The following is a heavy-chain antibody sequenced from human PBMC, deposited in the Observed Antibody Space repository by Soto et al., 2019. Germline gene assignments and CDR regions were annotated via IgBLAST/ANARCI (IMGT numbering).Heavy chain of an antibody. Sequence: EVRLVESGGGLVQPGGSLRLSCAASGFTFSNYHMNWVRQAPGKGLEWISYISNSGTIYYADSVKGRFSISRDDAKNSLYLQMTSLRAEDTAVYYCARDGEGGGWRHVYWGQGTLVTVSS. CDR1: GFTFSNYH. J-gene: IGHJ4*02. D-gene: IGHD3-10*01. CDR3: ARDGEGGGWRHVY. V-gene: IGHV3-48*01. CDR2: ISNSGTI.